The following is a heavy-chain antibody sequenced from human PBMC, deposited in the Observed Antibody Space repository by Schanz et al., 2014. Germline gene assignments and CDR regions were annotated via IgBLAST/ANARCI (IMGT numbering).Heavy chain of an antibody. V-gene: IGHV3-33*01. CDR2: ISYDGSFK. CDR1: GFNFGSHG. CDR3: ARPALWFGDNCFDP. D-gene: IGHD3-10*01. Sequence: QVQLVESGGGVVQPGRSLRLSCAASGFNFGSHGMHWVRQAPGKGLEWVAVISYDGSFKNYADSVRGRITMSRDNSKNTMYLQINNLRADDTAVYYCARPALWFGDNCFDPWGQGTLVTVSS. J-gene: IGHJ5*02.